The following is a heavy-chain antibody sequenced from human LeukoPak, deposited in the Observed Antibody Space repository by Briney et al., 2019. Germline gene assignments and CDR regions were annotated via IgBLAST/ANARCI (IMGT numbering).Heavy chain of an antibody. D-gene: IGHD2-15*01. J-gene: IGHJ4*02. CDR3: AAPRRIGP. Sequence: SETLSLTCTVSGYSISSGYYWSWIRQPPGKGLEWIGEINHSGSTNYNPSLKSRVTISVDTSKNQFSLKLSSVTAADTAVYYCAAPRRIGPWGQGTLVTVSS. CDR1: GYSISSGYY. V-gene: IGHV4-38-2*02. CDR2: INHSGST.